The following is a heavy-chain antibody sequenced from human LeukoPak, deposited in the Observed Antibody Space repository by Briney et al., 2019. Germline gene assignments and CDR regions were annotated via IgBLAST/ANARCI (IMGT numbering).Heavy chain of an antibody. J-gene: IGHJ5*02. Sequence: KPSETLSLTCAVYGGSFSGYYWSWIRQPPGKGLEWIGEINHIGSTNYNPSLKSRVTISVDTSKNQFSLKLSSVTAADTAVYYCARGVMDCSSTSCTGSWFDPWGQGTLVTVSS. CDR3: ARGVMDCSSTSCTGSWFDP. CDR1: GGSFSGYY. D-gene: IGHD2-2*01. V-gene: IGHV4-34*01. CDR2: INHIGST.